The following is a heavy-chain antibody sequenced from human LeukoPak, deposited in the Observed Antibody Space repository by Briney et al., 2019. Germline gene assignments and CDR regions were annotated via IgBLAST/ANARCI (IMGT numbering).Heavy chain of an antibody. V-gene: IGHV4-61*02. CDR1: GASVSRGSYY. J-gene: IGHJ4*02. Sequence: SETLSLTCTVSGASVSRGSYYWNWIRQPAGKGLEWIGRIYTSGSTNYNPSLKSRVTISLDTSRNRFSLKLSSVTAADTAMYYCAGVIGNYDGRLDYWGQGTLVTVSS. D-gene: IGHD1-7*01. CDR3: AGVIGNYDGRLDY. CDR2: IYTSGST.